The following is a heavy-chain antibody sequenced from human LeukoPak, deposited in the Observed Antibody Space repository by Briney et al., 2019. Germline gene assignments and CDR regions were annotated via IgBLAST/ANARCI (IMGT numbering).Heavy chain of an antibody. CDR2: IRSKANSYAT. D-gene: IGHD3-10*01. Sequence: GGSLKLSCAASGFTFSGSAMHWVRQASGKGLEWVGRIRSKANSYATAYAASVKGRFTISRDDSKNTAYLQMNSLKTEDTAVYYCTVDYYGSGSYRWFDPWGQGTLVTVSS. J-gene: IGHJ5*02. V-gene: IGHV3-73*01. CDR3: TVDYYGSGSYRWFDP. CDR1: GFTFSGSA.